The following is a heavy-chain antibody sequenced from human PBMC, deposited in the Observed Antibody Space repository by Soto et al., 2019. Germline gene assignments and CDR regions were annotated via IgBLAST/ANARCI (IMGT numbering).Heavy chain of an antibody. CDR2: IYYSGST. CDR1: GGSISSGGYY. J-gene: IGHJ6*02. Sequence: QVQMQESGPGLVKSSQTLSLTCTVSGGSISSGGYYWSWICQHPGKGLEWIGYIYYSGSTYYNPSLKSRVTISVYTSKNQFSLKLSSVTAADTAVYYCARHSWVWGGMDVWGQGTTVTVSS. CDR3: ARHSWVWGGMDV. V-gene: IGHV4-31*02. D-gene: IGHD1-26*01.